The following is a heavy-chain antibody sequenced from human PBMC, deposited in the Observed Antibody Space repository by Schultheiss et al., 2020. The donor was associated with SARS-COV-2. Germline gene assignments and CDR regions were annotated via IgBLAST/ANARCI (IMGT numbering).Heavy chain of an antibody. CDR1: GFTFSSYG. Sequence: GGSLRLSCAASGFTFSSYGMHWVRQAPGKGLEWVSRISWNGGSIGYADSVKGRFTISRDNAKNSLYLQMNSLRAEDTAVYYCAIPVLGSWYNGMDVWGQGTTVTVSS. J-gene: IGHJ6*02. CDR2: ISWNGGSI. CDR3: AIPVLGSWYNGMDV. D-gene: IGHD6-13*01. V-gene: IGHV3-9*01.